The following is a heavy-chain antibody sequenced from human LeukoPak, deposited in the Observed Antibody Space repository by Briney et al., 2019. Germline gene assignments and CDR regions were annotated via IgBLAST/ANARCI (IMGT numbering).Heavy chain of an antibody. D-gene: IGHD3-10*01. CDR2: TSYDGSIQ. Sequence: GGSLRLSCAASGFTFSSYALHWVRQAPGKGLEWVAATSYDGSIQYYADSVKGRLTISRDNSKNTLYLQMNSLRAEDTAVYYCAKGDVGTNYYYYGMDVWGQGTTVTVSS. J-gene: IGHJ6*02. V-gene: IGHV3-30*04. CDR3: AKGDVGTNYYYYGMDV. CDR1: GFTFSSYA.